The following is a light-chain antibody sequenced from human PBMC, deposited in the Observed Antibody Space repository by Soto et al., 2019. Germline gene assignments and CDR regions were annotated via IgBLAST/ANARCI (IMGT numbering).Light chain of an antibody. V-gene: IGLV2-14*01. Sequence: QSALTQPASVSGSPGQSITISCTGTTSDLGDYKYVSWFQHHPGKAPKLIIFEVSNRPSGISDRFSGSKSGNTASLTISGLQAEDEADYYCSAYAGSSVLFGGGTKVTVL. CDR3: SAYAGSSVL. CDR1: TSDLGDYKY. J-gene: IGLJ2*01. CDR2: EVS.